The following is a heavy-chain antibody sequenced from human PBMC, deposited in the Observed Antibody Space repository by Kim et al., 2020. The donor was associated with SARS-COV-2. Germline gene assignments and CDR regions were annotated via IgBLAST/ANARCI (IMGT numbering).Heavy chain of an antibody. V-gene: IGHV4-39*01. Sequence: SETLSLTCTVSGGSISSSSYYWGWIRQPPGKGLEWIGSIYSSGSTYYNPSLKSRVFISVDTSKNQFSLKLSSMTAADTAVYYCAKHRSSRWNPEYYYGMDGWGQGTTVTVSS. J-gene: IGHJ6*02. CDR2: IYSSGST. CDR1: GGSISSSSYY. CDR3: AKHRSSRWNPEYYYGMDG. D-gene: IGHD6-13*01.